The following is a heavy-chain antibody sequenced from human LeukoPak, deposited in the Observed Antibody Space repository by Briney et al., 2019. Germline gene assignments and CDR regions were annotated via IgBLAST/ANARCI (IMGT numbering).Heavy chain of an antibody. Sequence: SETLSLTCTVSGGSISSYYWSWIRQPPGKGLEWIGYIYYSGSTNYNPSLKSRVTISVDTSKNQFSLKLSSVTAADTAVYYCARAVVRGESMSYYYYYGMDVWGQGTTVTVSS. CDR1: GGSISSYY. CDR3: ARAVVRGESMSYYYYYGMDV. V-gene: IGHV4-59*01. CDR2: IYYSGST. J-gene: IGHJ6*02. D-gene: IGHD3-10*01.